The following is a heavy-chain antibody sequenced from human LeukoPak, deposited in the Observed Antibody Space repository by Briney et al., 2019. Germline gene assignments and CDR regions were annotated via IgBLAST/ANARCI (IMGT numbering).Heavy chain of an antibody. V-gene: IGHV3-74*01. CDR1: GMTFSDHW. J-gene: IGHJ4*03. CDR2: IKTDGRST. D-gene: IGHD3-16*01. Sequence: GGSLRLSCAASGMTFSDHWMHWVRQGPGKGLVWVSLIKTDGRSTIYADSVKGRFTISRDNGKSTLYLQMNSLRAEDTAIYYCTPGPSYVYEWWGHGTVVTASS. CDR3: TPGPSYVYEW.